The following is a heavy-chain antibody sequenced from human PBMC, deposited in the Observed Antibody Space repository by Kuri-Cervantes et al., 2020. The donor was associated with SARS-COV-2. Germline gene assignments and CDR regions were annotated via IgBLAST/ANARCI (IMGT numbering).Heavy chain of an antibody. CDR3: AKDQGSGSYHSPFDY. Sequence: GESLKISCAASGFTFSSYAMSWVRQAPGKGLEWVSAISGGGGSTYYADSVKGRFTISRDNSRNTLYLQMNSLRAEDTAVYYCAKDQGSGSYHSPFDYWGQGTLVTVSS. CDR2: ISGGGGST. V-gene: IGHV3-23*01. J-gene: IGHJ4*02. CDR1: GFTFSSYA. D-gene: IGHD1-26*01.